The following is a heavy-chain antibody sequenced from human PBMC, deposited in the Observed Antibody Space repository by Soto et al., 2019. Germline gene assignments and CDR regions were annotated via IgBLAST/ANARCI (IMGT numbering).Heavy chain of an antibody. CDR1: GGSVSSGGYY. Sequence: QVQLQESGPGLVKPSQTLSLTCTVSGGSVSSGGYYWSWLRQHPGKGLEWIGYITYSGSTYYNPSLKSRPIISLDTSRNHFSLELSSVTAADTAVYYCARDYYSSGGSFDYWGQGTLVTVSS. CDR2: ITYSGST. J-gene: IGHJ4*02. V-gene: IGHV4-31*03. D-gene: IGHD3-10*01. CDR3: ARDYYSSGGSFDY.